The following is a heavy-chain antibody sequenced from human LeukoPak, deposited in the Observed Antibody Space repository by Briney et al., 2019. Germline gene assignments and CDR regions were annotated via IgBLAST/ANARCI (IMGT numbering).Heavy chain of an antibody. CDR3: ARGQQLVLNDY. V-gene: IGHV1-8*01. CDR2: MNPNSGNT. D-gene: IGHD6-6*01. CDR1: GYTFTSYD. Sequence: ASVTVSCKASGYTFTSYDINWVRQAPGQGLEWMGWMNPNSGNTGYAQKFQGRVTMTRNTSISTAYMELSSLRSEDTAVYYCARGQQLVLNDYWGQGTLVTVSS. J-gene: IGHJ4*02.